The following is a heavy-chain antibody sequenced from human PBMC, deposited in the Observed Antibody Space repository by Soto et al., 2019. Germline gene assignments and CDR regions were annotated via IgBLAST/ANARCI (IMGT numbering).Heavy chain of an antibody. Sequence: QVQLVQSGAEVKKPGSSVKVSCKASGGTFSSYAISWVRQAPGQGLEWMGGIIPIFGTANYAQKFQGRVTIPADESTGTAYMELSSLRSEDTAVYYCARGRGNSPNNADYYYYYGMDVWGQGTTVTVSS. CDR3: ARGRGNSPNNADYYYYYGMDV. J-gene: IGHJ6*02. V-gene: IGHV1-69*01. D-gene: IGHD2-21*02. CDR2: IIPIFGTA. CDR1: GGTFSSYA.